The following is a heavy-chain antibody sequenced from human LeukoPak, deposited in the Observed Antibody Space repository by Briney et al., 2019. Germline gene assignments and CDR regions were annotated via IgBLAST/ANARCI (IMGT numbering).Heavy chain of an antibody. J-gene: IGHJ5*01. CDR2: IKQDGSEK. D-gene: IGHD3-16*01. Sequence: GGSLRLSCAASGFTFSSYWMSWVRQAPGKGLEWVANIKQDGSEKYYVDSVKGRFTISRANARSSLYLQMNSLRGEDTAVYYCARDPDSDNAWGWFDSWGQGTVVTVSS. CDR3: ARDPDSDNAWGWFDS. CDR1: GFTFSSYW. V-gene: IGHV3-7*01.